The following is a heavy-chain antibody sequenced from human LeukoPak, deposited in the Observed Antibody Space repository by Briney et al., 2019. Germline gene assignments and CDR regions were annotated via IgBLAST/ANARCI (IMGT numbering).Heavy chain of an antibody. Sequence: SGGSPRLSCAASGFSFNSFSMNWVRQAPGRGLEWVSYITSSGTYIYYADSVRGRFTISRDNARNSLYLQMDSLTAEDTAIYYCARVFDVDYFSATGYSDYWGQGVLVTVSS. D-gene: IGHD2/OR15-2a*01. CDR2: ITSSGTYI. CDR3: ARVFDVDYFSATGYSDY. CDR1: GFSFNSFS. J-gene: IGHJ4*02. V-gene: IGHV3-21*06.